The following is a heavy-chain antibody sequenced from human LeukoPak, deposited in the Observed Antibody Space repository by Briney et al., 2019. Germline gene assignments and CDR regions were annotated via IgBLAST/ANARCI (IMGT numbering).Heavy chain of an antibody. Sequence: PSETLSLTCTVAGGSISSYYWSWIRQPAGKGLEWIGRIYTSGSTNYNPSLKSRVTMSVDTSKNQFSLKLSSVTAADTAVYYCARGILYSYSSGWYSDYYYYYMDVWGKGTTVTISS. CDR1: GGSISSYY. J-gene: IGHJ6*03. CDR2: IYTSGST. D-gene: IGHD6-19*01. CDR3: ARGILYSYSSGWYSDYYYYYMDV. V-gene: IGHV4-4*07.